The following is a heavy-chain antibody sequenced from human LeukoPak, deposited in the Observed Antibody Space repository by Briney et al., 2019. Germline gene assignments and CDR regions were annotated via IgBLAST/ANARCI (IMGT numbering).Heavy chain of an antibody. CDR1: GYTFTSYG. CDR3: ARWDSSTSHFDV. CDR2: ISVYNGNT. Sequence: ASLKVSCKASGYTFTSYGFSWVRQAPGQGLEWMGWISVYNGNTNYAQKLQDRVTMTTDTSTNTAYMDLRSLRSDDTAVYYCARWDSSTSHFDVWGKGTTVTVSS. V-gene: IGHV1-18*01. D-gene: IGHD2-2*01. J-gene: IGHJ6*04.